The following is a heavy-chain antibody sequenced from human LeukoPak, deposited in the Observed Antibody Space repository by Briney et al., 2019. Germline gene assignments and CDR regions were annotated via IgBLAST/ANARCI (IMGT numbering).Heavy chain of an antibody. CDR3: ARSITMVRGVIRDY. CDR2: IYYSGST. V-gene: IGHV4-30-4*08. Sequence: SQTLSLTCTVSGGSISSGDYYWSWIRQPPGKGLEWIGYIYYSGSTYYNPSLKSRVTISVDTSKNQFSLKLSSVTAADTAVYYCARSITMVRGVIRDYWGQGTLVTASS. D-gene: IGHD3-10*01. CDR1: GGSISSGDYY. J-gene: IGHJ4*02.